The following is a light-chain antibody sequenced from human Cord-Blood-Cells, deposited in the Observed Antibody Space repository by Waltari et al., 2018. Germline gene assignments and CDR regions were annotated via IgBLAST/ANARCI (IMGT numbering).Light chain of an antibody. V-gene: IGLV2-14*03. CDR3: SSYTSSSTWV. CDR2: DVS. J-gene: IGLJ3*02. Sequence: QSALTQPASVSGSPGQSITISCTGTSSDVGGYNYVSWYQQHPGTAPELMIYDVSNRPSGVSNRFSGSKSGNTASRTISGLQAEDEADYYCSSYTSSSTWVFGGGTKLTVL. CDR1: SSDVGGYNY.